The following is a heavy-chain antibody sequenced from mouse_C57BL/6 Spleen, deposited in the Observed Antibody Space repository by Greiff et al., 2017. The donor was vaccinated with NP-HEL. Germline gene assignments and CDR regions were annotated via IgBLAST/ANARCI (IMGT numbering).Heavy chain of an antibody. J-gene: IGHJ4*01. CDR1: GFNIKNTY. Sequence: EVKLVESVAELVRPGASVKLSCTASGFNIKNTYMHWVKQRPEQGLEWIGRIDPANGNTKYAPKFQGKATITADTSSNTAYLQLSSLTSEDTAIYYCASGQLRDAMDYWGQGTSVTVSS. CDR3: ASGQLRDAMDY. CDR2: IDPANGNT. D-gene: IGHD3-2*02. V-gene: IGHV14-3*01.